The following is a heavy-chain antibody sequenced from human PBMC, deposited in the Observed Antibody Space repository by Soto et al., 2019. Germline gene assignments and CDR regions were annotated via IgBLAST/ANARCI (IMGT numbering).Heavy chain of an antibody. Sequence: GWSLRLSCAASGFTFSSYGMHLVRQAPGKGLEWVAVISYDGSNKYYADCVKGRFTISRDNSKNTLYLQMNSLRAEDTAVYYCATEYDGGIQGECWGKGSLVTVAS. CDR3: ATEYDGGIQGEC. V-gene: IGHV3-30*03. CDR1: GFTFSSYG. D-gene: IGHD3-16*01. CDR2: ISYDGSNK. J-gene: IGHJ1*01.